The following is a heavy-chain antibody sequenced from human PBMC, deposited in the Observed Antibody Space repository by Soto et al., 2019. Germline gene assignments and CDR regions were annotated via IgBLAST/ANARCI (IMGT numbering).Heavy chain of an antibody. D-gene: IGHD3-16*01. CDR1: GGTFSSYA. J-gene: IGHJ4*02. CDR3: ARGVERLGEFDY. V-gene: IGHV1-69*12. Sequence: QVQLVQSGAEVKKPGSSVKVSCKASGGTFSSYAISWVRQAPGQGLEWMGGIIPIFGTANYAQKFQGRVTISADESTGTGYMELSRLRSEDTAVYYCARGVERLGEFDYGGQGTLVTVSS. CDR2: IIPIFGTA.